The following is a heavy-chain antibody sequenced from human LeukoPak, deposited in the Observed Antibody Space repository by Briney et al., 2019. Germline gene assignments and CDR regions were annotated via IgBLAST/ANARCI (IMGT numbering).Heavy chain of an antibody. D-gene: IGHD3-16*01. CDR1: GGSFSGYY. CDR2: INHSGST. V-gene: IGHV4-34*01. Sequence: SETLSLTCAVYGGSFSGYYWSWIRQPPGKGLEWIGEINHSGSTNYNPSLKSRVTISVDTSKNQFSLKLSSVTAVDTAVYYCARGGGSYYYGMDVWGKGTTVTVSS. J-gene: IGHJ6*04. CDR3: ARGGGSYYYGMDV.